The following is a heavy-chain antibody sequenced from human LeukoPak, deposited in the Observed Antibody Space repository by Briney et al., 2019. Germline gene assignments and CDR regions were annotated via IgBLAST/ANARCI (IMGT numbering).Heavy chain of an antibody. Sequence: ASVKVSCKAFGYTFTSNYMHWVRQAPGQGPEWMGVISPSGGSTTYAQKFQGRVTLTRDMSTSTDYLELSSLRSEDTAVYYCARDLPYSSSWVSIDYWGQGTLVTVSS. CDR1: GYTFTSNY. D-gene: IGHD6-13*01. CDR3: ARDLPYSSSWVSIDY. CDR2: ISPSGGST. V-gene: IGHV1-46*01. J-gene: IGHJ4*02.